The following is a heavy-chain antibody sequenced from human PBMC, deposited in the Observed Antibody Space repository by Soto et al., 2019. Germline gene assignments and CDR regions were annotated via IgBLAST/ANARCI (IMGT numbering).Heavy chain of an antibody. CDR3: ARGGYDLLSGPFCF. CDR2: IDTSGST. J-gene: IGHJ4*02. V-gene: IGHV4-4*07. D-gene: IGHD3-3*01. CDR1: GGSISTYY. Sequence: QGHLQESGPGLVRPSETLSLTCSVSGGSISTYYCNWIRQPAGKGLEWIGRIDTSGSTNYNPSLKSRVTMSIGTFKNQFSLKFGPVTAAEPAVYYCARGGYDLLSGPFCFWGQGTPVNGSS.